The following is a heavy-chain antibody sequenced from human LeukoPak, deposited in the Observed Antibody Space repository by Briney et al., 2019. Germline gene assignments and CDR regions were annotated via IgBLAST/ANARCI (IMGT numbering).Heavy chain of an antibody. D-gene: IGHD3-22*01. V-gene: IGHV3-23*01. CDR3: AKGSTYYYETSGYSPPTEYFHH. CDR1: GFTFSNYA. Sequence: PGGSLRLSCAASGFTFSNYAMSWVRQAPGKGLGWVSGISAGGSNTYYADSVKGRITISRDNSKNTLYLQVNSLRAEDTAVYYCAKGSTYYYETSGYSPPTEYFHHWGQGTLVTVSS. J-gene: IGHJ1*01. CDR2: ISAGGSNT.